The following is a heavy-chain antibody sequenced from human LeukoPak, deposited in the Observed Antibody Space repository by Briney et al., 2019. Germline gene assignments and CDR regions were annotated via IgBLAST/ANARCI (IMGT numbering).Heavy chain of an antibody. J-gene: IGHJ4*02. CDR3: TRVFVGDEYSSSGY. Sequence: GGSLRLSCAASGFTFRDYSMNWVRQAPGKGLEWVSYISTSGNYIYYADSVKGRFTISRDNAKNTLYLQMNSLKVEDTAVYYCTRVFVGDEYSSSGYWGQGTLVTVSS. CDR1: GFTFRDYS. D-gene: IGHD6-13*01. CDR2: ISTSGNYI. V-gene: IGHV3-21*01.